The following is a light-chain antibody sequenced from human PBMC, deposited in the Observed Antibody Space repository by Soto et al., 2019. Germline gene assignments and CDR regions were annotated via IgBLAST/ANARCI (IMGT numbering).Light chain of an antibody. Sequence: EMVLTQSPATLSLSPGERATLSCRASQSVGSYLAWYQQRPGQAPRLLIYDSSNRVTGVPARFSGNGSGRDFTLTISSLEPEDFAVYYYQYPNDWPPYTFGQGTTLE. CDR3: QYPNDWPPYT. CDR1: QSVGSY. J-gene: IGKJ2*01. V-gene: IGKV3-11*02. CDR2: DSS.